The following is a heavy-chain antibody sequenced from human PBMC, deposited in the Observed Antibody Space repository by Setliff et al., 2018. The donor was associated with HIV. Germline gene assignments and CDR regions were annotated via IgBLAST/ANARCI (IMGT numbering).Heavy chain of an antibody. CDR1: GGSINNKY. V-gene: IGHV4-4*07. CDR3: AREGITMVRVVEVAFDI. J-gene: IGHJ3*02. D-gene: IGHD3-10*01. CDR2: IYSGGNT. Sequence: PSETLSLTCTVSGGSINNKYWSWIRQPAGKGLEWIGRIYSGGNTNYNPSLKSRVVMSVDTSKNQFSLKVNSVTAADTAVYYCAREGITMVRVVEVAFDIWGQGTMVTVSS.